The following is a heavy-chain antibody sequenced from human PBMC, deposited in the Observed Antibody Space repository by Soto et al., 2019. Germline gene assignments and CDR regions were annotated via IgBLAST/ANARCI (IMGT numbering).Heavy chain of an antibody. CDR2: ISTSGSTI. Sequence: VGALILSCSAAGVTCRGCERNWVRQAPGKGLEWVSFISTSGSTIYYADSVKGRFTISRDNAKNSLYLQMNSLRAEDTAVYYCASGIFDYWGQGPLVTVSS. CDR3: ASGIFDY. CDR1: GVTCRGCE. V-gene: IGHV3-48*03. J-gene: IGHJ4*02.